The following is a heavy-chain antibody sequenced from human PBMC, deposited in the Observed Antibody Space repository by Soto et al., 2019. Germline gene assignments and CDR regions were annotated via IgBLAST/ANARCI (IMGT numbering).Heavy chain of an antibody. J-gene: IGHJ6*03. CDR2: IYSGGST. CDR1: GFTVSSNY. CDR3: ARDRGVAGTSYYYMDV. D-gene: IGHD6-19*01. V-gene: IGHV3-66*01. Sequence: EVQLVQSGGGLVQPGGSLRLSCAASGFTVSSNYMSWVRQAPGKGLEWVSVIYSGGSTYYADSVKRRFTISRDNSKNTLYLQMNSLRAEDTAVYYCARDRGVAGTSYYYMDVWGKGTTVTVSS.